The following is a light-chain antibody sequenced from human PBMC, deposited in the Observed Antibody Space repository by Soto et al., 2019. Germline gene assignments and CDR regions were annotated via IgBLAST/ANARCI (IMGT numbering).Light chain of an antibody. Sequence: DIQMTQSPSSLSASVEDRVIITCRASQSISNHLNWYQQKTGKAPKLLIFAPSSLHSGVTSTFSGRRSGPDFTLNISSMQTEDFATYYCQQSYSSPPTFGPGNKV. J-gene: IGKJ1*01. CDR2: APS. CDR1: QSISNH. CDR3: QQSYSSPPT. V-gene: IGKV1-39*01.